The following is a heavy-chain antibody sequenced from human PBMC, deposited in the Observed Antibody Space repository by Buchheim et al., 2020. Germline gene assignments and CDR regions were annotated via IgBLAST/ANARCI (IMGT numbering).Heavy chain of an antibody. CDR2: IKQDGSEK. D-gene: IGHD6-13*01. Sequence: EVQLVESGGGLVQPGGSLRLSCVASGFTFSSYWMSWVRQAPGKGLEWVANIKQDGSEKYYVDSVKGRFTISRDNAKHSLYLEMNSLRAEDTAVYYCARRRPAANAWYFDLWGRGTL. CDR3: ARRRPAANAWYFDL. CDR1: GFTFSSYW. J-gene: IGHJ2*01. V-gene: IGHV3-7*01.